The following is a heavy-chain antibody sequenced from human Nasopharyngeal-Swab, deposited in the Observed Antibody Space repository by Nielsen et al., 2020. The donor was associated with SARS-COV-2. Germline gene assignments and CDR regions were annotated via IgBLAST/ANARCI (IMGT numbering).Heavy chain of an antibody. D-gene: IGHD1-1*01. CDR3: ATEVDHTPNDYYYGMDV. CDR2: FDPEDGET. V-gene: IGHV1-24*01. J-gene: IGHJ6*02. Sequence: WVRQAPGKGLEWMGGFDPEDGETIYAQIFQGRVTMPEDTSTDTGYMELSSLRSEDTAVYYCATEVDHTPNDYYYGMDVWGQGTTVTVSS.